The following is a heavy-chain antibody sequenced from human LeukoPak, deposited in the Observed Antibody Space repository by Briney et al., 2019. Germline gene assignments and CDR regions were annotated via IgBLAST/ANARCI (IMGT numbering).Heavy chain of an antibody. CDR3: AKDVSENYSIWGSYRSDY. CDR2: ITGSGGTT. V-gene: IGHV3-23*01. J-gene: IGHJ4*02. Sequence: PGGSLRLSCAASGFTLSSYAMSWVRQAPGKGLEWVSSITGSGGTTYYADSVKGRFTVSRDNSKNTLYLQMNGLTAEDAAVYYCAKDVSENYSIWGSYRSDYWGQGTLVTVSS. D-gene: IGHD3-16*02. CDR1: GFTLSSYA.